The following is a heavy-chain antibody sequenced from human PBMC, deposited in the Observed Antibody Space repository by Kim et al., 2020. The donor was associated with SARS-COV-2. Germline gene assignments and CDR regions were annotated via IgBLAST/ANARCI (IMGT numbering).Heavy chain of an antibody. D-gene: IGHD2-21*01. CDR1: GGSIGSGDYY. CDR2: INYSGST. Sequence: SETLSLTCTVSGGSIGSGDYYWSWIRQPPGKGLEWIGYINYSGSTYYTPSLKSRLIISIDTSKNQLSLKVTSVTAADTAVYYCASYSSVFQYWGQGALVTVSS. V-gene: IGHV4-30-4*01. CDR3: ASYSSVFQY. J-gene: IGHJ1*01.